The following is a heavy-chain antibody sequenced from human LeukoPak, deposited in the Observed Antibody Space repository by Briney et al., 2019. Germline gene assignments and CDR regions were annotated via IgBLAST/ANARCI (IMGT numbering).Heavy chain of an antibody. J-gene: IGHJ4*02. Sequence: SETLSLTCTVSGGSINSGDYYWGWIRQPPGKGLEWIGSIYYSGSTYHNPSLMSRVTISVDTSKNQFSLKLTSVTAADTAVYYCARLGPLVGAAIDSWGQGTLVTVSS. CDR3: ARLGPLVGAAIDS. CDR1: GGSINSGDYY. D-gene: IGHD2-15*01. V-gene: IGHV4-39*01. CDR2: IYYSGST.